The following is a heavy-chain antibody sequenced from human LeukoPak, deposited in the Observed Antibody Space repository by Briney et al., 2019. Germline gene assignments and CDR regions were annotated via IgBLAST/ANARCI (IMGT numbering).Heavy chain of an antibody. V-gene: IGHV5-51*01. D-gene: IGHD6-19*01. CDR2: IYPGDSDT. J-gene: IGHJ4*02. Sequence: GESLKIPCQGSGYSFTNYWITWVRQMPGKGLEWMGIIYPGDSDTRYSPSFQGQVTISADKSISTAYLQWSGLKASDTAMFYGARSGSGTRFDYWGQGTQVTVSS. CDR1: GYSFTNYW. CDR3: ARSGSGTRFDY.